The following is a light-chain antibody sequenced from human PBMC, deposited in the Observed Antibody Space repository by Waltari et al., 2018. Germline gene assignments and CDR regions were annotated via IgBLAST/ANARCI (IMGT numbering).Light chain of an antibody. Sequence: IQMTQSPSSLSASVGDRVTITCRASQDITNDLAWYQLKPGETPKLLIYETSNLQGGIPSRFSGSGSGTDFTLTISSLQSEDFATYYCQHYYASLFIFGGGTKVDIK. CDR2: ETS. J-gene: IGKJ4*01. CDR3: QHYYASLFI. CDR1: QDITND. V-gene: IGKV1-6*02.